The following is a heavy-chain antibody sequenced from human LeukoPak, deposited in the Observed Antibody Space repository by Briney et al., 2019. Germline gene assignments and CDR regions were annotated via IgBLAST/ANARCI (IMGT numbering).Heavy chain of an antibody. CDR1: GYTFTSYD. D-gene: IGHD1-26*01. J-gene: IGHJ4*02. Sequence: ASVKVSCKASGYTFTSYDINWVRQATGQGLEWMGWMNPNSGNTGYAQKFQGRVTITRNTSISTAYMELSSLRSEDTAVYYCAREGIVGATPDYWGQGTLVTVSS. V-gene: IGHV1-8*03. CDR2: MNPNSGNT. CDR3: AREGIVGATPDY.